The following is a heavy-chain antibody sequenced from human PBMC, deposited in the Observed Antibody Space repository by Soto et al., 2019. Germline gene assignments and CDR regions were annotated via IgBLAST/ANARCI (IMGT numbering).Heavy chain of an antibody. CDR1: GFTFSSYA. V-gene: IGHV3-23*01. Sequence: GGSLRLSCAASGFTFSSYAMSWVRQAPGKGLEWVSAISGSGGSTYYADSVKGRFTISRDNSKNTLYLQMNSLRAEDTAVYYCAKNGRSGYYYDSSGYYFGYWGQGTLVTVSS. D-gene: IGHD3-22*01. CDR2: ISGSGGST. J-gene: IGHJ4*02. CDR3: AKNGRSGYYYDSSGYYFGY.